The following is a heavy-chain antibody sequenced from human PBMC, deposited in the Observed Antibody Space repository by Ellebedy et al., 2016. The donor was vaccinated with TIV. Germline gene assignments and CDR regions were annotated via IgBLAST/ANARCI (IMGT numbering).Heavy chain of an antibody. D-gene: IGHD3-16*01. Sequence: GESLKISCAASGFTVSSSYMTWVRQAPGKGLEWVSVVYSGGNTYYADSVKGRFTISRDNSKNTLSLEMNSLRVDDTAVYFRARGPVRYTQKGGFLDYWGQGTLVTVSS. CDR3: ARGPVRYTQKGGFLDY. CDR2: VYSGGNT. CDR1: GFTVSSSY. J-gene: IGHJ4*02. V-gene: IGHV3-53*01.